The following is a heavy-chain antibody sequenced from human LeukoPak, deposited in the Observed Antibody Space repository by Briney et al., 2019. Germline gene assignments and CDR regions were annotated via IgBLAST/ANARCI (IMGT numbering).Heavy chain of an antibody. CDR2: IYYSGST. D-gene: IGHD2-21*02. Sequence: SETLSLTCTVSGGSISSSSYYWGWIRQPPGKGLERIGSIYYSGSTYYNPSLKSRVTISVDTSKNQFSLKLSSVTAADTAVYYCARHVVVTATYYFDYWGQGTLVTVSS. V-gene: IGHV4-39*01. J-gene: IGHJ4*02. CDR3: ARHVVVTATYYFDY. CDR1: GGSISSSSYY.